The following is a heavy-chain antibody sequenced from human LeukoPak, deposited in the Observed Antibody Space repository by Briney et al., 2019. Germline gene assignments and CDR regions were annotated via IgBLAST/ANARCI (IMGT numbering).Heavy chain of an antibody. Sequence: PSETPSLTCAVSGGSISSGGYSWSWIRQPPGKGLEWIGYIYHSGSTYYNPSLKSRVTISVDRSKNQFSLKLSSVTAADTAVYYCASGRATVTDWGQGTLVTVSS. CDR2: IYHSGST. CDR1: GGSISSGGYS. D-gene: IGHD4-17*01. CDR3: ASGRATVTD. J-gene: IGHJ4*02. V-gene: IGHV4-30-2*01.